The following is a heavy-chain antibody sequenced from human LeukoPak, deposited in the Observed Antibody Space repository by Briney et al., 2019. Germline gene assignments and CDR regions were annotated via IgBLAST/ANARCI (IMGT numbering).Heavy chain of an antibody. CDR2: ISSSSSII. Sequence: PGGSLRLSCAASGFTFSTYSMNWVRQAPGKGLEWVSDISSSSSIIYYADSVKGRFTISRDNTKNTLYLQMNSLRAEDTAVYYCARGPINWTPFGHWGQGTLVTVSS. V-gene: IGHV3-48*01. CDR1: GFTFSTYS. D-gene: IGHD1-20*01. CDR3: ARGPINWTPFGH. J-gene: IGHJ4*02.